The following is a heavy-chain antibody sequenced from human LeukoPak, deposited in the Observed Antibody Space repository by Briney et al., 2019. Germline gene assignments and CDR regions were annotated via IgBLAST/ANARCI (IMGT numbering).Heavy chain of an antibody. CDR1: GYTFTGYY. Sequence: ASEKVSCKASGYTFTGYYMHWVRQAPGQGLEWMGRINPNSGGTNYAQKFQGRVTMTRDTSISTAYMELSRLRSDDTAVYYCARPSFVTATTNWFDPWGQGTLVTVSS. CDR3: ARPSFVTATTNWFDP. CDR2: INPNSGGT. J-gene: IGHJ5*02. D-gene: IGHD2-21*02. V-gene: IGHV1-2*02.